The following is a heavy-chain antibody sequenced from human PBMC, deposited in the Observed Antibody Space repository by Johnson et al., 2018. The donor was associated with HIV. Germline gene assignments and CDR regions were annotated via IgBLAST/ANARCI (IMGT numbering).Heavy chain of an antibody. V-gene: IGHV3-23*01. D-gene: IGHD5-24*01. CDR1: GFTFSSYA. CDR3: ASDIEMATIGAFDI. CDR2: ISGSGGTI. Sequence: LVESGGSLRLSCAASGFTFSSYAMSWVRQAPGKGLEWVSAISGSGGTIYYADSVKGRFTISRDNAKNSLYLRMNSLRAEDTAVYYCASDIEMATIGAFDIWGQGTMVTVSS. J-gene: IGHJ3*02.